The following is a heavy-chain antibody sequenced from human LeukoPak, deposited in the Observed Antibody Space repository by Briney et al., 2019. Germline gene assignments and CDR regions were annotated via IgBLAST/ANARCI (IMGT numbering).Heavy chain of an antibody. V-gene: IGHV4-39*07. CDR2: IYYSGST. CDR1: GGSISSSSYY. J-gene: IGHJ6*03. Sequence: SETLSLTCTVSGGSISSSSYYWGWIRQPPGKGLEWIGSIYYSGSTYYNPSLKSRVTISVDTSKNQFSLKLSSVTAADTAVYYCARVTAYYDFWSAYTSSDYYYYMDVWGKGTTVTVSS. D-gene: IGHD3-3*01. CDR3: ARVTAYYDFWSAYTSSDYYYYMDV.